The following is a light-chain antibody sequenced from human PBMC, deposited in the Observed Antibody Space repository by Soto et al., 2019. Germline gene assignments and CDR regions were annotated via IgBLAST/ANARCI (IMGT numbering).Light chain of an antibody. Sequence: QSVLTQPPSVSGAPGQRVTISCTGNSSNIGAGYAVHWYQLLPGAAPKLLIYTNTNRLSWVPDRFSGSRSGPSASLAITGLQAEDEGEYSCQSYDASLNWVFGGGTKLTVL. CDR2: TNT. J-gene: IGLJ3*02. CDR1: SSNIGAGYA. CDR3: QSYDASLNWV. V-gene: IGLV1-40*01.